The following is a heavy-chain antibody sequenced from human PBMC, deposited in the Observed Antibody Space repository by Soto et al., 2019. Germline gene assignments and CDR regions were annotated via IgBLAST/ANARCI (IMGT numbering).Heavy chain of an antibody. V-gene: IGHV4-59*01. CDR3: ARGPPRYYYDSSGYKFWFDP. CDR1: GGSISSYY. J-gene: IGHJ5*02. CDR2: IYYSGST. D-gene: IGHD3-22*01. Sequence: PSETLSLTCTVSGGSISSYYWCWIRQPPGKGLEWIGYIYYSGSTNYNPSLKSRVTISVDTSKNQFSLKLSSVTAADTAVYYCARGPPRYYYDSSGYKFWFDPWGQGTLVTVSS.